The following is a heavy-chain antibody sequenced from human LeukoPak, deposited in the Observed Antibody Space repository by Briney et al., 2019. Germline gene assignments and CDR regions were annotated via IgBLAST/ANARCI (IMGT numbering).Heavy chain of an antibody. CDR2: INHSGST. CDR1: GGPFSGYY. J-gene: IGHJ4*02. D-gene: IGHD3-10*01. CDR3: ARPYVSGSYFDY. Sequence: PSETLSLTCAVYGGPFSGYYWSWIRQPPGKGLEWIGEINHSGSTNYNPSLKSRVTISVDKSKNQFSLKLSSVTAADTAVYYCARPYVSGSYFDYWGQGTLVTVSS. V-gene: IGHV4-34*01.